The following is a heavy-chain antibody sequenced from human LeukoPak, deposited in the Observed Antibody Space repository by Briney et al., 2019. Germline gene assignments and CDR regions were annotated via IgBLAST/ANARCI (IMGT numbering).Heavy chain of an antibody. D-gene: IGHD1-1*01. CDR3: ARVAKERVGGVYYFDY. J-gene: IGHJ4*02. V-gene: IGHV3-13*01. Sequence: GGSLRLSCVASGFTFSDYHMHWVRQATGKGLDWVSAIGTAGDTYYTGSVKGRFTISRENAKHSLYLQMNSLRAGDTAAYYCARVAKERVGGVYYFDYWGQGTLVTVSS. CDR1: GFTFSDYH. CDR2: IGTAGDT.